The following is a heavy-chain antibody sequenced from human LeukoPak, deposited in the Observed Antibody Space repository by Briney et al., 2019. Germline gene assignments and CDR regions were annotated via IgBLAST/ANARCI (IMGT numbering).Heavy chain of an antibody. V-gene: IGHV4-4*07. CDR2: IYTSGST. Sequence: NTSETLSLTCAVSGDSINNFYWSWIRQPAGKGLEWIGRIYTSGSTNYNPSLKSRVTISVDTSKNQFSLKLSSVTAADTAVYYCAKTMGATHSWFDPWGQGTLVTVSS. D-gene: IGHD1-26*01. J-gene: IGHJ5*02. CDR3: AKTMGATHSWFDP. CDR1: GDSINNFY.